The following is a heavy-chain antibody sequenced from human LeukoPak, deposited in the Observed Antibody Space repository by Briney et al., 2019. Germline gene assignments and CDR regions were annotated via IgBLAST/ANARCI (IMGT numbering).Heavy chain of an antibody. CDR3: ARSYSSGWGRRDFQH. D-gene: IGHD6-19*01. V-gene: IGHV4-39*07. J-gene: IGHJ1*01. CDR1: GGSISSSSYY. Sequence: SETLSLTCTVSGGSISSSSYYWGWIRQPPGKGLEWIGEISHSGSTNYNPSLKSRVTISVDTSKNQFSLKLSSVTAADTAVYYCARSYSSGWGRRDFQHWGQGTLVTVSS. CDR2: ISHSGST.